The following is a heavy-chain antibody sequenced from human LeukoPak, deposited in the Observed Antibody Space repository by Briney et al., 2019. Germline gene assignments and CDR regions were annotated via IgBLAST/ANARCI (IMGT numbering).Heavy chain of an antibody. CDR2: IIPIFGAA. CDR3: AREKYSYGQGPFDY. J-gene: IGHJ4*02. CDR1: GGTFSSYA. V-gene: IGHV1-69*05. Sequence: ASVKVSCKASGGTFSSYAISWVRQAPGQGLEWMGGIIPIFGAANYAQKFQGRVTITTDESTSTAYMELSSLRSEDTAVYYCAREKYSYGQGPFDYWGQGTLVTVSS. D-gene: IGHD5-18*01.